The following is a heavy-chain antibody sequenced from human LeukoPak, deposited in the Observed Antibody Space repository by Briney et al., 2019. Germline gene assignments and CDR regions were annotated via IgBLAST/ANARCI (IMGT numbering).Heavy chain of an antibody. CDR2: IYSGGST. CDR1: GFTVSSNY. CDR3: ARDTGGSGYGYGV. D-gene: IGHD5-12*01. Sequence: GGSLRLSCAASGFTVSSNYMSWVRQAPGKGLEWVSVIYSGGSTYYADSVKGRFTISRDNSKNTLYLQMNSLRAEDTAVYYCARDTGGSGYGYGVWGKGTTVTISS. J-gene: IGHJ6*04. V-gene: IGHV3-66*01.